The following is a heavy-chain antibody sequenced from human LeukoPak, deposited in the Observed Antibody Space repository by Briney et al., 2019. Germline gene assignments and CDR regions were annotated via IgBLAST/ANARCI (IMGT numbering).Heavy chain of an antibody. CDR3: ARGLRDFDWLSPTYYYYYYMDV. Sequence: GASVKVSCKASGYTFTSCGISWVRQATGQGLEWMGWMNPNSGNTGYAQKFQGRVTMTRNTSISTAYMELSSLRSEDTAVYYCARGLRDFDWLSPTYYYYYYMDVWGKGTTVTISS. V-gene: IGHV1-8*02. CDR2: MNPNSGNT. CDR1: GYTFTSCG. D-gene: IGHD3-9*01. J-gene: IGHJ6*03.